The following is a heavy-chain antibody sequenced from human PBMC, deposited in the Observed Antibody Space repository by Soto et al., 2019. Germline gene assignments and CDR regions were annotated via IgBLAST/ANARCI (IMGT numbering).Heavy chain of an antibody. V-gene: IGHV3-33*01. D-gene: IGHD6-19*01. CDR1: GFTLSSYG. J-gene: IGHJ4*02. CDR2: IWYDGGNK. Sequence: QVQLVESGGGVVQPGTSLRLSCAASGFTLSSYGMHWVRQAPGKGLEWVAFIWYDGGNKYYGDFVKGRFTISRDNSKNTVYLQMNSLRGEDTAVYYCARPYCHGWFYFDYWGLGTLVTVSS. CDR3: ARPYCHGWFYFDY.